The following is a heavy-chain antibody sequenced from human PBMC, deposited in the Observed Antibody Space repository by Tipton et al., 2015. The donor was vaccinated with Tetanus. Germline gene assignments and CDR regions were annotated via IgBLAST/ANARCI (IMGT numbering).Heavy chain of an antibody. CDR3: AREADCSGGSCFSGDFDN. CDR2: SWYDGTDK. V-gene: IGHV3-33*01. Sequence: SLRLSCAASGFIFSSYGIHWVRQAPGKGLKWVAVSWYDGTDKYYADSVKGRFTISRDNSKNTLYLQMNSLRAEDMAVYYCAREADCSGGSCFSGDFDNWGQGTQVTVSS. CDR1: GFIFSSYG. J-gene: IGHJ4*02. D-gene: IGHD2-15*01.